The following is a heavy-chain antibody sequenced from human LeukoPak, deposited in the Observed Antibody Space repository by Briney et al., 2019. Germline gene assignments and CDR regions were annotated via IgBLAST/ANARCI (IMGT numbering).Heavy chain of an antibody. V-gene: IGHV3-30*04. CDR2: ISYDGSNK. Sequence: RRSLRLSRAASGFTFSSYAMHWGRQAPGKGLERGAVISYDGSNKYYADSVKGRFTISRDNSKNTLYLQMNSLRAEDTAVYYCARLNSGYDFRLAFDIWGQGTMVTVSS. D-gene: IGHD5-12*01. J-gene: IGHJ3*02. CDR3: ARLNSGYDFRLAFDI. CDR1: GFTFSSYA.